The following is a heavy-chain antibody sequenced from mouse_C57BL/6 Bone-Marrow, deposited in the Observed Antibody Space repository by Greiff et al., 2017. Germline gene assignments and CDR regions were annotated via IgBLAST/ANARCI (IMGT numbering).Heavy chain of an antibody. J-gene: IGHJ3*01. V-gene: IGHV14-1*01. CDR2: IDPEDGDT. CDR1: GFNIKDYY. CDR3: TPYGSSYLFAY. D-gene: IGHD1-1*01. Sequence: EVKLQESGAELVRPGASVKLSCTASGFNIKDYYMHWVKQRPEQGLEWIGRIDPEDGDTEYAPKFQGKATMTADTSSNTAYLQLSSLTSEDTAVYYCTPYGSSYLFAYWGQGTLVTVSA.